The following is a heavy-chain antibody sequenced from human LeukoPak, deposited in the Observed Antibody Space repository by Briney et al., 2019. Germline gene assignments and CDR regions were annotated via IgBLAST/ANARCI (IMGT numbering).Heavy chain of an antibody. CDR2: A. V-gene: IGHV1-69*05. Sequence: ANYAQKFQGRVTITTDESTSTAYMELSSLRSEDTAVYYCARAVGYSNLGLVGYMDVWGKGTTVTVSS. CDR3: ARAVGYSNLGLVGYMDV. D-gene: IGHD4-11*01. J-gene: IGHJ6*03.